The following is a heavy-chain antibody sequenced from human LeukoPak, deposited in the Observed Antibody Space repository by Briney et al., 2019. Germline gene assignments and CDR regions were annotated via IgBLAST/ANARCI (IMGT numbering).Heavy chain of an antibody. CDR2: ISSSGSTI. V-gene: IGHV3-48*03. CDR3: ARDPRWEGVSLDY. CDR1: GFTFSSYA. D-gene: IGHD1-26*01. J-gene: IGHJ4*02. Sequence: GGSLRLSCAASGFTFSSYAMNWVRQAPGKGLEWVSYISSSGSTIYYADSVKGRFTISRDNAKNSLYLQMNSLRAEDTAVYYCARDPRWEGVSLDYWGQGTLVTVSS.